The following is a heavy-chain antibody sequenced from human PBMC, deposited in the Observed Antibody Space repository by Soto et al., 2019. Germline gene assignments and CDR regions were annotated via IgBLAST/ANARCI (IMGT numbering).Heavy chain of an antibody. Sequence: QVQLVQSGAEVKKPGASVKVSCKASGYTFTSYAMHWVRQAPGQRLEWMGWINAGNGNTKYSQKFQGRFTITRDTSASTAYMELSSLRSEDTAVYYCAREELLLWFGELLGRNWFDPWGQGTLVTVSS. V-gene: IGHV1-3*01. J-gene: IGHJ5*02. CDR1: GYTFTSYA. D-gene: IGHD3-10*01. CDR2: INAGNGNT. CDR3: AREELLLWFGELLGRNWFDP.